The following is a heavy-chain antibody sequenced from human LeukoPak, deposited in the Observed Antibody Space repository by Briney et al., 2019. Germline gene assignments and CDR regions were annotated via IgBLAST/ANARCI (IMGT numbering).Heavy chain of an antibody. J-gene: IGHJ4*02. Sequence: PSETLSLTCTVSGGSISSSSYYWGWIRQPPGKGLEWIGSIYYSGSTYYNPSLKSRVTISVDTSKNQFPLKLSSVTAADTAVYYCARLGAMAFFDYWGQGTLVTVSS. D-gene: IGHD1-26*01. CDR2: IYYSGST. CDR1: GGSISSSSYY. CDR3: ARLGAMAFFDY. V-gene: IGHV4-39*01.